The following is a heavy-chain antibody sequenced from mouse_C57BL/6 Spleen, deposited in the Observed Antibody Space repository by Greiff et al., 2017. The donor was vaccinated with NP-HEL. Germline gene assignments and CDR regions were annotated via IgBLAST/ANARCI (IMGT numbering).Heavy chain of an antibody. Sequence: EVKLVESGEGLVKPGGSLKLSCAASGFTFSSYAMSWVRQTPEKRLEWVAYISSGGDYIYYADTVKGRFTISRDNASNTLYLQMSSLKSEDTAMYYCTRDQYYGYDYAMDYWGQGTSVTVSS. CDR1: GFTFSSYA. D-gene: IGHD2-2*01. CDR3: TRDQYYGYDYAMDY. V-gene: IGHV5-9-1*02. J-gene: IGHJ4*01. CDR2: ISSGGDYI.